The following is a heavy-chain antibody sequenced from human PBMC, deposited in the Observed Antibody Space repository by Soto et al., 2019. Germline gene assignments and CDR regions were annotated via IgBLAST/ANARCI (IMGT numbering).Heavy chain of an antibody. CDR3: ATAPGYWGLAPLDY. CDR1: GLTFSDAW. V-gene: IGHV3-15*07. J-gene: IGHJ4*02. CDR2: IRSQTDGGTT. Sequence: VQLVESGGGLVKPGGSLRLSCAASGLTFSDAWMNWLRQVPGKGLEWVARIRSQTDGGTTDYTAPVNGRFTISRDDSKNTLYLQMNNLKTEDTAIYYCATAPGYWGLAPLDYWGQGTLVTVSS. D-gene: IGHD7-27*01.